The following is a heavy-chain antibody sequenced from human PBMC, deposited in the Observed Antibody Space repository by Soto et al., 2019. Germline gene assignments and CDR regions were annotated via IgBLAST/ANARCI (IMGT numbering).Heavy chain of an antibody. CDR2: IDNHGDGT. J-gene: IGHJ3*01. CDR3: GTVFEE. Sequence: EVQVVESGGGLVQPGGSLRLSCAASGFTFTNYWMHWVRQVPGEGLVWFSRIDNHGDGTSYADFVKGRFTLSIDNAKNTLYLHMNILRVEDTAIYYGGTVFEEWGQGTMLTVSS. CDR1: GFTFTNYW. V-gene: IGHV3-74*01.